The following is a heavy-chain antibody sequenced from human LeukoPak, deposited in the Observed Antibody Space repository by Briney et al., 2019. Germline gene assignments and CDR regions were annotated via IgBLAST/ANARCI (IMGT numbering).Heavy chain of an antibody. CDR3: AGDTDTALDY. CDR2: ITNNGTTI. D-gene: IGHD4-11*01. V-gene: IGHV3-48*03. J-gene: IGHJ4*02. Sequence: GGSLRLSCAASGFTFSSYAMNWVRQAPGKGLEWVSYITNNGTTIYYADSVKGRFTISRDNAENSLYLQMNSLRAEDTAVYYCAGDTDTALDYWGQGTPVTVSS. CDR1: GFTFSSYA.